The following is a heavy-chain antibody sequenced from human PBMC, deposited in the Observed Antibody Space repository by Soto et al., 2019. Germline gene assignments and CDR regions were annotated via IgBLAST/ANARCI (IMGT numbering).Heavy chain of an antibody. Sequence: EVQLLESAGGLVQPGGSLRLSCAASGFTFSSYAMGWVRRAPGKGLEWVSTLTRSGTTPYAESVRGRFTISRDNSKNTLYLQMDDLRAEDTAVYYCVREFAPGSPNYDYWGLGTLVTVSS. CDR3: VREFAPGSPNYDY. CDR1: GFTFSSYA. D-gene: IGHD3-10*01. V-gene: IGHV3-23*01. J-gene: IGHJ4*02. CDR2: LTRSGTT.